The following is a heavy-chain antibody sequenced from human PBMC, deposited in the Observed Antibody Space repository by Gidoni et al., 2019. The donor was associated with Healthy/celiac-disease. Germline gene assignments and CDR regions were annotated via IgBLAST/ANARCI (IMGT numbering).Heavy chain of an antibody. J-gene: IGHJ4*02. Sequence: EVQLVESGGVVVQPGGSLRLSCAASGFTFADYAMHWVRQAPGKGLEWVSLISWDGGSTYYADSVKGRFTISRENSKNSLYLQMNSLRAEDTALYYCAKDRDGAGAIVALDYWGQGTLVTVSS. CDR2: ISWDGGST. D-gene: IGHD5-12*01. CDR1: GFTFADYA. V-gene: IGHV3-43D*03. CDR3: AKDRDGAGAIVALDY.